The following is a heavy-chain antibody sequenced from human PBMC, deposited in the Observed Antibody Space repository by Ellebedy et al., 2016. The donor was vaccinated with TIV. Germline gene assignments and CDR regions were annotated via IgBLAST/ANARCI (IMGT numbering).Heavy chain of an antibody. CDR1: GFTFSPYA. CDR2: INQDGTDK. V-gene: IGHV3-7*03. D-gene: IGHD2-2*01. J-gene: IGHJ4*02. CDR3: ARARCSNIDCHIPGY. Sequence: GESLKISCAASGFTFSPYAMSWVRQAPGKGLEWVANINQDGTDKYYVDSVKGRFTISRDNAMNSLYLQMNSLRAEDTAVYYCARARCSNIDCHIPGYWGQGTLATVSS.